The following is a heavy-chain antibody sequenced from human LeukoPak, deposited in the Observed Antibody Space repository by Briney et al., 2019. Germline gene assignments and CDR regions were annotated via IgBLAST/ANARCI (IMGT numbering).Heavy chain of an antibody. V-gene: IGHV3-30*18. J-gene: IGHJ6*02. CDR3: AKEKAIATINYGLDA. CDR1: GFIFDTYG. Sequence: GRSLRLSCAASGFIFDTYGMLWVRQAPGKGLEWVAVIAYDGSNKVYADSVKGRFTISRDNSKNTLYLQMNSLRGEDTAVYYCAKEKAIATINYGLDAWGQGTTVTVSS. D-gene: IGHD1-1*01. CDR2: IAYDGSNK.